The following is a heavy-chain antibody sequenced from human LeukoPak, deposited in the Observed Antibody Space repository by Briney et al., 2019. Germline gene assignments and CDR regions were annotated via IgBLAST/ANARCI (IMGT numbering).Heavy chain of an antibody. CDR3: AKDVRRAVAGMGGY. Sequence: GASLRLSCAASGFTFSSYAMSWVRQAPGKGLEWVSAISGSGGSTYYADSVKGRFTISRDNSKNTLYLQMNSLRAEDTAVYYCAKDVRRAVAGMGGYWGQGTLVTVSS. D-gene: IGHD6-19*01. CDR2: ISGSGGST. V-gene: IGHV3-23*01. CDR1: GFTFSSYA. J-gene: IGHJ4*02.